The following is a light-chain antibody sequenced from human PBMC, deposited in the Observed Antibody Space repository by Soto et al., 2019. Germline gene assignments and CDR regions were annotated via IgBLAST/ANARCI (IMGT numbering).Light chain of an antibody. J-gene: IGLJ1*01. CDR2: EVS. CDR1: SSDVGGYNY. V-gene: IGLV2-8*01. CDR3: LSYADTAYV. Sequence: QSALTQPPSASGSPGQSVTISCAGNSSDVGGYNYVSWYQQYPGKVPKLMIYEVSERPSGVPDRFSGSKSGNTAFLTVSGLQAEDEADYYCLSYADTAYVFGTGTKVTLL.